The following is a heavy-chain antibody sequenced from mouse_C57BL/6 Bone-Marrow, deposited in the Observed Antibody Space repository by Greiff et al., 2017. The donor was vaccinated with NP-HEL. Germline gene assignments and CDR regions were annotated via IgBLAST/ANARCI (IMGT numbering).Heavy chain of an antibody. Sequence: VQLQQSGPELVKPGASVKISCKASGYSFTSYYIHWVKQRPGQGLEWIGWIYPGSGNTKYNEKFKGKATLTADTSSSTAYMQLSSLTSEDAAVYYCARGKGRAWLAYWGQGTLVTVSA. CDR2: IYPGSGNT. D-gene: IGHD3-3*01. CDR3: ARGKGRAWLAY. J-gene: IGHJ3*01. V-gene: IGHV1-66*01. CDR1: GYSFTSYY.